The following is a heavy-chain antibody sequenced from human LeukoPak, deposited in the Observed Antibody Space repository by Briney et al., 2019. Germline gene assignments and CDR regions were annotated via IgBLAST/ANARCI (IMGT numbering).Heavy chain of an antibody. CDR1: GYTFTGYA. V-gene: IGHV1-3*01. Sequence: ASVKVSCKASGYTFTGYAIHWVRQAPGQGLEWMGWINAGSGDTKYSQKFQGRITFTTDTSATTAPMELSSLNSEDTAVYYCARNPLGTTTFDYWGQGTLVTVSS. J-gene: IGHJ4*02. CDR3: ARNPLGTTTFDY. CDR2: INAGSGDT. D-gene: IGHD1-7*01.